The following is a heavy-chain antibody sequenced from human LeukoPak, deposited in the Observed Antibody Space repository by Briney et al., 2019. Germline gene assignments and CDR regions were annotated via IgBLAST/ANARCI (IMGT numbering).Heavy chain of an antibody. J-gene: IGHJ4*02. CDR1: GFTFSSYS. CDR3: ARDLVRAAQHDDY. CDR2: ISRSSSPI. Sequence: PSGGSLRLSCAASGFTFSSYSMNWVRQAPRQGLEWISYISRSSSPIYYADSVKGRFTISRDNAKNSLYLQMNSLRAEDTAVYYCARDLVRAAQHDDYWGQGTLVTVSS. D-gene: IGHD1-26*01. V-gene: IGHV3-48*01.